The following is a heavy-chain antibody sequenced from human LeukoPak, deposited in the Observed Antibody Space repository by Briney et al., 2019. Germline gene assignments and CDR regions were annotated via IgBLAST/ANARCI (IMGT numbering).Heavy chain of an antibody. V-gene: IGHV3-23*01. Sequence: GGSLRLSCAASGXTFSSSPLSWVRQAPGQGLEWVAGISVSGDATHYTDSVKGRFTISRDDSTNTLYLQMNSLRGEDTAVYYCAKDRRVTNLGGQGTLVTVSS. D-gene: IGHD2-21*02. CDR3: AKDRRVTNL. J-gene: IGHJ4*02. CDR1: GXTFSSSP. CDR2: ISVSGDAT.